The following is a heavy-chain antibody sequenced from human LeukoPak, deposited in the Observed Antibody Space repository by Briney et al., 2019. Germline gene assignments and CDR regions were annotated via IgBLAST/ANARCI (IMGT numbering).Heavy chain of an antibody. CDR2: ISSSSHI. Sequence: GGSLRLPCAASGFTFSSYSMNWVRQAPGKGLEWVSSISSSSHIYYADSVKGRFTISRDNAKNSLYLQMNSLRAEDTAVYYCARGSEWELLSCDYWGQGTLVTVSS. V-gene: IGHV3-21*06. CDR3: ARGSEWELLSCDY. J-gene: IGHJ4*02. CDR1: GFTFSSYS. D-gene: IGHD1-26*01.